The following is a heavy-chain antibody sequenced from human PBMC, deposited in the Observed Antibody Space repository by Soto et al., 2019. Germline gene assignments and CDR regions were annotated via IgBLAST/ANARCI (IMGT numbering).Heavy chain of an antibody. V-gene: IGHV1-69*08. D-gene: IGHD3-10*01. CDR3: TRDWEITVSTWSFGGF. CDR2: IIPFHGVT. J-gene: IGHJ4*02. Sequence: QVQLVQSGAEVKKPGSSVKVSCKASGGTFSPYTINWVRQAPGQGLEWMGRIIPFHGVTNYAQKFQARVTITADKSTRTAYRELSGLRFEDTAMYYCTRDWEITVSTWSFGGFWGRGTLVTVSS. CDR1: GGTFSPYT.